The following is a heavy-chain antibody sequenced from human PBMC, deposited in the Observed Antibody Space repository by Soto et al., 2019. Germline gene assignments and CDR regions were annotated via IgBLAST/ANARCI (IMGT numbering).Heavy chain of an antibody. D-gene: IGHD5-12*01. V-gene: IGHV4-31*03. CDR2: IYYSGST. Sequence: ASETLSLTCTVSGGSISSGGYYWSWIRQHPGKGLEWIGYIYYSGSTYYNPSLKSRVTISVDTSKNQFSLKLSSVTAADTAVYYCARGVATTGKNWFDPWGQGTLVTVSS. J-gene: IGHJ5*02. CDR1: GGSISSGGYY. CDR3: ARGVATTGKNWFDP.